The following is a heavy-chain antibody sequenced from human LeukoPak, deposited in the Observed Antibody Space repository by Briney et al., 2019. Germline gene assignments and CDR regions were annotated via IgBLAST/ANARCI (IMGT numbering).Heavy chain of an antibody. CDR2: INSDGDIT. D-gene: IGHD6-19*01. J-gene: IGHJ4*02. V-gene: IGHV3-74*01. CDR3: VRDRSGANADY. CDR1: GFTFSDYW. Sequence: PGGSLRLSCAASGFTFSDYWMHWVRQGPGKVLGWVSRINSDGDITHYADSVKGRFTISRDNAKNTLFLQMNSLRAEDTAVYYCVRDRSGANADYWGQGSLVTVSS.